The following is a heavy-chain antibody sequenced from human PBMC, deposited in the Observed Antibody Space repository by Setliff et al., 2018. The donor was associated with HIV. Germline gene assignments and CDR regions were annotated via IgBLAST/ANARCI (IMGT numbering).Heavy chain of an antibody. Sequence: GGSLRLSCAASGFAFSSYSMNWVRQAPGKGLEWVSYIRTSGSTISYADSVKGRFTISRDNAKNSLYLQMNSLRAEDTAVYYCASGGFGGAIPTNPYYYYYMDVWGKGTTVTVSS. J-gene: IGHJ6*03. V-gene: IGHV3-48*04. CDR1: GFAFSSYS. D-gene: IGHD3-16*01. CDR3: ASGGFGGAIPTNPYYYYYMDV. CDR2: IRTSGSTI.